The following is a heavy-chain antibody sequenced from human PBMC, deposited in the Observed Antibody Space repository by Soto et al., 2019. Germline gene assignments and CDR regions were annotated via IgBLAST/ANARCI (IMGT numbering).Heavy chain of an antibody. J-gene: IGHJ5*02. Sequence: QVQLQQWGAGLLKPSETLSLTCAVYGGSFSGYYWSWIRQPPGKGLEWIGEINHSGSTNYNPSLKSRVTISVDTSKNQFSLKPSSVTAADTAVYYCARGGIVVVPARGWLEPWGQGTLVTVST. CDR3: ARGGIVVVPARGWLEP. V-gene: IGHV4-34*01. CDR2: INHSGST. D-gene: IGHD2-2*01. CDR1: GGSFSGYY.